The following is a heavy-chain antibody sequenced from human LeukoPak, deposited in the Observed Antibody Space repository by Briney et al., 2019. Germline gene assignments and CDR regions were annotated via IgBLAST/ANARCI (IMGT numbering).Heavy chain of an antibody. CDR3: ARDKGLAIRAYDI. CDR2: IDAGGNYI. Sequence: GGSLTLSCVPSGCSFSTYNLNGVRQAPGKGQDWVSFIDAGGNYIRYADAVKGRFTISRDNAHNSLFLEVSSLRVEDTAVYYCARDKGLAIRAYDIWGQGTMVTVSS. V-gene: IGHV3-21*06. J-gene: IGHJ3*02. CDR1: GCSFSTYN. D-gene: IGHD3-9*01.